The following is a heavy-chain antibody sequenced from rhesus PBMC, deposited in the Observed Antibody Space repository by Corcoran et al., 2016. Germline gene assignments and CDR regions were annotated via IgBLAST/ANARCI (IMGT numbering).Heavy chain of an antibody. V-gene: IGHV3-72*01. D-gene: IGHD6-19*01. CDR3: AREVGSNHFDY. CDR2: IGPGGDT. CDR1: GFTFSSYA. J-gene: IGHJ4*01. Sequence: EVQLVESGGGLVQPGGSLRLSCAASGFTFSSYAMQWVHQAPGKGLEWVSAIGPGGDTYYADAVKGRFTISRDNAKKSLYLQMNSLRAEDTAVYYCAREVGSNHFDYWGQGVLVTVSS.